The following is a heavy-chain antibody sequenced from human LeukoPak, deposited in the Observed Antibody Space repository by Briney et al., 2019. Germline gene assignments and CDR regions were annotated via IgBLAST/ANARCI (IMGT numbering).Heavy chain of an antibody. CDR2: ISYDGSTK. CDR1: GFTFSSNA. V-gene: IGHV3-30-3*01. D-gene: IGHD4-23*01. Sequence: GGSLRLSCAASGFTFSSNAMHWVRQAPGKGLEWVAVISYDGSTKYYADSVKGRFIISRDNSKNTLYLQMNSLRAEDTAVYYCARFYGGNFHDAIDIWGQGTMVTVSS. CDR3: ARFYGGNFHDAIDI. J-gene: IGHJ3*02.